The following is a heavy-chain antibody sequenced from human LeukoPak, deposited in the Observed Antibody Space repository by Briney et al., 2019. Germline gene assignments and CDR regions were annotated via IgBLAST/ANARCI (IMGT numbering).Heavy chain of an antibody. J-gene: IGHJ6*02. D-gene: IGHD5-18*01. CDR2: ISGDGGST. V-gene: IGHV3-43*02. CDR1: GFTYDDYA. Sequence: GGSLRLSCAASGFTYDDYAMHWVRQAPGKRLEWVSLISGDGGSTYYADSVKGRFTISRDNSKNSLYLQMNSLRTVDTALYYCAKEVRRAYSYGPRYDYYYGMDVWGQGTTVTVSS. CDR3: AKEVRRAYSYGPRYDYYYGMDV.